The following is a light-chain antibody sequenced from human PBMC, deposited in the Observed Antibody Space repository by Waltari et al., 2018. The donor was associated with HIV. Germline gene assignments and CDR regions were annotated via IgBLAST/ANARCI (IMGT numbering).Light chain of an antibody. CDR2: DCN. Sequence: QPVVTQEPSLTVSPGGTGIRTCAASSGVVTRCHSPYWVQLRPGQAPKALIFDCNNRYPWTPARFAGSFLGGKAALTLTGAQPEDEAAYYCLLSYDGTLVFGGGT. CDR1: SGVVTRCHS. CDR3: LLSYDGTLV. J-gene: IGLJ2*01. V-gene: IGLV7-46*01.